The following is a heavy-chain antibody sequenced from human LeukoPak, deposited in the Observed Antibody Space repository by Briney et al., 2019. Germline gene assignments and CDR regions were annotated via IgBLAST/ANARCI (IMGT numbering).Heavy chain of an antibody. V-gene: IGHV3-11*04. CDR2: ISNTGTYV. D-gene: IGHD4-23*01. CDR1: GFTFNDHF. J-gene: IGHJ4*02. Sequence: PGGSLRLSCAASGFTFNDHFMTWIRQAPGKGLEWVSYISNTGTYVNYADSVKGRFTISRDNAKNSLYLQMDSLRAEDTAVYYCARGRPHGNDYWGQGTLVTVSS. CDR3: ARGRPHGNDY.